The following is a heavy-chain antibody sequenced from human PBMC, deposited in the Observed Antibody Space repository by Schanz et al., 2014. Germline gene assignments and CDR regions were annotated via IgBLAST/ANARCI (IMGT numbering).Heavy chain of an antibody. CDR1: GFTFSSYS. Sequence: EVQLVESGGGLVQPGGSLRLSCSASGFTFSSYSMNWVRQAPGKGLEWVSYVSRSTPDIYYADSVKGRFTMSRDNAKNSVFLQMNSLRAEDTAVYYCAKDAENTAMITDYFDYWGQGTLVTVSS. J-gene: IGHJ4*02. V-gene: IGHV3-48*01. D-gene: IGHD5-18*01. CDR2: VSRSTPDI. CDR3: AKDAENTAMITDYFDY.